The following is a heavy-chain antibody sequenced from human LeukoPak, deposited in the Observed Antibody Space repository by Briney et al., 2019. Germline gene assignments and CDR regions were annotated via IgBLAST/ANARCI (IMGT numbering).Heavy chain of an antibody. J-gene: IGHJ4*02. D-gene: IGHD6-13*01. CDR2: IYHNGST. CDR1: GGSISSGDYY. V-gene: IGHV4-30-2*01. Sequence: KPSQTLSLTCTVSGGSISSGDYYWSWIRQPPGKGLEWIGYIYHNGSTYYNPSLKSRVTISVDRSKNQFSLKLRSATAADTAVYYCARESDSSSWDEGGGVDYWGQGTLVTVSS. CDR3: ARESDSSSWDEGGGVDY.